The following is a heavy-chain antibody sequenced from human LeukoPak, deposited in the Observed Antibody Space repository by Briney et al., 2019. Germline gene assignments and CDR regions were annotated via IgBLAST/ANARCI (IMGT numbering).Heavy chain of an antibody. CDR3: ARAGTGSYSLGY. CDR1: GFTFSSYW. Sequence: GGSLRLSCGASGFTFSSYWMSWVRQAPGMGLEWVANIKQDGSEKYYVDSLKGRFTISRDNAKDSLYLQMSSLRAEDTAVYYCARAGTGSYSLGYWGQGTLVTVSS. J-gene: IGHJ4*02. V-gene: IGHV3-7*01. D-gene: IGHD1-26*01. CDR2: IKQDGSEK.